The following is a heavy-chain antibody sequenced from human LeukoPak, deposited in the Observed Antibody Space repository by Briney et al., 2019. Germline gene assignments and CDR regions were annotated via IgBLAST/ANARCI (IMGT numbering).Heavy chain of an antibody. J-gene: IGHJ4*02. Sequence: ALRLSCAASGFTFDDYGMSWVRQAPGKGLEWVSGISWNSGSIGYADPVKGRFTISRDNAKNSLYLQMNSLRAEDTALYYCAKDMGYSSPPYYFDYWGQGTLVTVSS. CDR3: AKDMGYSSPPYYFDY. V-gene: IGHV3-9*01. CDR2: ISWNSGSI. D-gene: IGHD5-18*01. CDR1: GFTFDDYG.